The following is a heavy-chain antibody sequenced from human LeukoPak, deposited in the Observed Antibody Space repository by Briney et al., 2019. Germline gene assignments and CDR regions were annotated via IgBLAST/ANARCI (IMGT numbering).Heavy chain of an antibody. CDR2: ITGSGDDT. Sequence: GGSLRLSCAASGLTFNNYAMSWVRQAPGKVLEWVSAITGSGDDTYHADSVKGRFTISRDNSKNTLYLQMNSLRAEDTAVYYCAKGSRNSRPYYFDFWGQGTLVTVSS. D-gene: IGHD6-19*01. V-gene: IGHV3-23*01. J-gene: IGHJ4*02. CDR3: AKGSRNSRPYYFDF. CDR1: GLTFNNYA.